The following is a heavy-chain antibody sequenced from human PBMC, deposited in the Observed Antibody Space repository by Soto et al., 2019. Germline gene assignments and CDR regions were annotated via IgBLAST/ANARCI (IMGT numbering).Heavy chain of an antibody. CDR3: ATWHLQEHAYDL. Sequence: DVQLVESGGGLIQPGGSLRLSCAAFGLTVSGKKYISWVRQAPGKGLEWVSALYDVDGTYYADSVRGRFTTSIDTSWTIVYLQMNSLRLDDTAVYFCATWHLQEHAYDLWGQGTTVTVSS. J-gene: IGHJ3*01. CDR2: LYDVDGT. CDR1: GLTVSGKKY. D-gene: IGHD4-4*01. V-gene: IGHV3-66*01.